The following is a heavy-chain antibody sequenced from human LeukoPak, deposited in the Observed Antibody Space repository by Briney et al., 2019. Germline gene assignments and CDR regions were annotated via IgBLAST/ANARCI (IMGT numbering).Heavy chain of an antibody. D-gene: IGHD3-22*01. CDR1: GGSISSYY. CDR3: ARLVYDSRGYYFDY. J-gene: IGHJ4*02. Sequence: SETLSLTCTVSGGSISSYYWSWIRQPQGKGLEWIGYIRYSGSANYNPSLRSRVTISIDTSKNQFSLKLSSVTAADTAVYHCARLVYDSRGYYFDYWGQGTMVSVSS. V-gene: IGHV4-59*08. CDR2: IRYSGSA.